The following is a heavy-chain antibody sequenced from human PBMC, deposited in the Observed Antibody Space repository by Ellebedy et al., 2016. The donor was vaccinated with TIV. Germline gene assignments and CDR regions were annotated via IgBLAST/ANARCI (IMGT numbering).Heavy chain of an antibody. V-gene: IGHV3-30*18. CDR2: ILYDGNNK. CDR1: GFTFSNYG. J-gene: IGHJ4*02. CDR3: AKGHYSDSAIIHY. Sequence: GESLKISCAASGFTFSNYGMHWVRQAPGKGLEWVASILYDGNNKYFLDSVKGRFTISRDNSRNTLDLQMNSLRPEDTAVYYCAKGHYSDSAIIHYWGQGTLVTVSS. D-gene: IGHD4-11*01.